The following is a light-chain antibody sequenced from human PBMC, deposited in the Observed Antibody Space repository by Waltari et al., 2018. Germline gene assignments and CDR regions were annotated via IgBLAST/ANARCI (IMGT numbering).Light chain of an antibody. Sequence: QSALTQPPSASGSPGQSVTISCTGTSSDVGSYNYVSWYQHHPGKVPKLMIYEVSRRPSGVPVRLAGSKSGNTASLTVSVLQAEDEADYYCSSYAGSNNLGLCVFGTGTKVTVL. CDR1: SSDVGSYNY. V-gene: IGLV2-8*01. CDR3: SSYAGSNNLGLCV. J-gene: IGLJ1*01. CDR2: EVS.